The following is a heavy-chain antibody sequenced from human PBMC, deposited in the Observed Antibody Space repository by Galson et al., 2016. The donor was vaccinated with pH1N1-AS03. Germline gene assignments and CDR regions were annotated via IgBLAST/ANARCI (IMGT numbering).Heavy chain of an antibody. V-gene: IGHV3-30*02. CDR1: GFSLTSYG. D-gene: IGHD2-15*01. J-gene: IGHJ4*02. CDR3: VKEDGPGGQRDY. CDR2: IQHDESYT. Sequence: SLRLSCAASGFSLTSYGMHWVRRAPGKGLDWVAFIQHDESYTNYAVSVKGRFIISRDSSKNMLYLQMNGVRPEDTAVYYCVKEDGPGGQRDYWGQGTLVTVSS.